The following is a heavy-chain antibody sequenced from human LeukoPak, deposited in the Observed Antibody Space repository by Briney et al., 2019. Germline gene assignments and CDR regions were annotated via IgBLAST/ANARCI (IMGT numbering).Heavy chain of an antibody. Sequence: SETLSLTCGVSGGSISGTNWWSWVRQPPGQGLEWIGEVSLSGLTNYNPSLSSRVIMALDTSKNHLSLHLTSVTAADTAVYYCSRENGAFSPFGYWGQGYLVTVLS. V-gene: IGHV4-4*02. CDR2: VSLSGLT. J-gene: IGHJ4*02. CDR3: SRENGAFSPFGY. CDR1: GGSISGTNW. D-gene: IGHD2-8*01.